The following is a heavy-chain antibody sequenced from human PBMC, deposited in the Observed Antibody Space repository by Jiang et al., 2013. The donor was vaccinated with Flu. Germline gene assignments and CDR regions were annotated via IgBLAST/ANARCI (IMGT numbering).Heavy chain of an antibody. Sequence: KASGYIFTSYYMHWVRQAPGQGLEWMGIINPSGDSTSYAQKFQDRVTMTRDTSTSTVYMELSSLRSEDTAVFYCVRDRMDCGGDCYYFDYWGQGTLVTVSS. V-gene: IGHV1-46*01. D-gene: IGHD2-21*02. CDR2: INPSGDST. CDR1: GYIFTSYY. J-gene: IGHJ4*02. CDR3: VRDRMDCGGDCYYFDY.